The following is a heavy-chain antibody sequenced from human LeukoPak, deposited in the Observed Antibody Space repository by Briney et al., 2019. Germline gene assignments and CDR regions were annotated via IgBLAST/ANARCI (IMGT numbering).Heavy chain of an antibody. Sequence: AGGSLRLSCAASGFTFSSYSMNWVRQAPGKGLEWVSSISSSSSYIYYTDSVKGRFTVSRDNAKNSLYLQMNSLRVEDTAVYYCARSRIAAGPDYWGQGTLVTVSS. CDR2: ISSSSSYI. CDR3: ARSRIAAGPDY. V-gene: IGHV3-21*01. D-gene: IGHD6-6*01. CDR1: GFTFSSYS. J-gene: IGHJ4*02.